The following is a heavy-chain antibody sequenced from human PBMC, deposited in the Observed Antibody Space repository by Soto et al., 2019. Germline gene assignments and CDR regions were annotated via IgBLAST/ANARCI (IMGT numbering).Heavy chain of an antibody. CDR3: AKSSKSGRPGLQLLYPAY. Sequence: LRLSCAASGFTFSSYAMSWVRQAPGKGLEWVSAISGSGGSTYYADSVKGRFTISRDNSKNTLYLQMNSLRAEDTAVYYCAKSSKSGRPGLQLLYPAYWGQGTLVTVSS. D-gene: IGHD2-2*02. J-gene: IGHJ4*02. CDR2: ISGSGGST. CDR1: GFTFSSYA. V-gene: IGHV3-23*01.